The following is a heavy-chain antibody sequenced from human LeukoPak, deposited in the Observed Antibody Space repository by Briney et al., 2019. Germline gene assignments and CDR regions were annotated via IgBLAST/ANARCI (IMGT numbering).Heavy chain of an antibody. V-gene: IGHV1-2*02. CDR2: INPSSGGT. Sequence: ASVKVSCKASGYTFTGYYMHWVRQAPGQGLEWMGWINPSSGGTNYAQKFQGRVTMTRDTSISTASMELSRLRSDDTGVYYCGRLTYYDFWSGNNYSFDIWGQGTMVTVSS. CDR1: GYTFTGYY. J-gene: IGHJ3*02. CDR3: GRLTYYDFWSGNNYSFDI. D-gene: IGHD3-3*01.